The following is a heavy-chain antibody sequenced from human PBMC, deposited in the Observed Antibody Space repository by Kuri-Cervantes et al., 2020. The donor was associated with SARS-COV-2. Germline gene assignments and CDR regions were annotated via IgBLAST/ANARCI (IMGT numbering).Heavy chain of an antibody. CDR1: GGTLFRYA. D-gene: IGHD2-8*02. Sequence: VSCVESGGTLFRYAISWVRQAAGQGLEWMGRIIPTFDTATYAQKFKGRVIFTADESSNTAYMEVNSLTSVETAVYFCARSQGYCTANSCSWNCFGPWGQGTQVTVSS. V-gene: IGHV1-69*01. CDR3: ARSQGYCTANSCSWNCFGP. J-gene: IGHJ5*02. CDR2: IIPTFDTA.